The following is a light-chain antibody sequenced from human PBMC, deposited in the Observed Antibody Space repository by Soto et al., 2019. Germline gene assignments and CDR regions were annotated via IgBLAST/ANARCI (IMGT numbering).Light chain of an antibody. CDR1: QSISGY. J-gene: IGKJ5*01. CDR2: EAS. CDR3: QQRRMWPIT. Sequence: ILLTQSPATLSLSTGARATLSSRASQSISGYLAWYQQRPGQAPRILSYEASNRATGIPARFSGRGSGTEFTLTINILLPRFSAVYYGQQRRMWPITFGQGTRVEIK. V-gene: IGKV3-11*01.